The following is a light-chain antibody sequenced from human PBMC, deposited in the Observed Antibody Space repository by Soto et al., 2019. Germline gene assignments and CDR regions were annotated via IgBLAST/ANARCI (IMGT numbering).Light chain of an antibody. Sequence: DIQMTQSPPSLSASVGDRVTITCRASQSISTYLNWYQQKPGKAANLLIYKASSLERGVPSRFSGSGSGTEFTLTISSLQPDDFATYFCQQYNSYPLTFGGGTKVDNK. V-gene: IGKV1-5*03. CDR2: KAS. CDR3: QQYNSYPLT. CDR1: QSISTY. J-gene: IGKJ4*01.